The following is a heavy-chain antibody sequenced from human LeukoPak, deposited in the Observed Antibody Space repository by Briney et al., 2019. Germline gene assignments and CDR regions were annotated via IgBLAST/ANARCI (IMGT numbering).Heavy chain of an antibody. J-gene: IGHJ5*02. D-gene: IGHD3-3*01. CDR3: AFGVENNWFDP. Sequence: SETLSLTCTVSGGSISSGGYYWSWIRQHPGKGLEWIGYIYYSGSTYYNPSPKSRVTISVDTSKNQFSLKLSSVTAADTAVYYCAFGVENNWFDPWGQGTLVTVSS. V-gene: IGHV4-31*03. CDR2: IYYSGST. CDR1: GGSISSGGYY.